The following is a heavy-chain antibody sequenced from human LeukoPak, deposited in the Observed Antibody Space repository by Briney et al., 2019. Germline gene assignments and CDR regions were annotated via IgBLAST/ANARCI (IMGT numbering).Heavy chain of an antibody. Sequence: SETLSLTXTVSGGSISSYYWSWIRQPPGKGLEWIGYIYYSGSTNYNPSLKSRVTISVDTSKNQFSLKLSSVTAADTAAYYCARVDTAILPYFDYWGQGTLVTVSS. V-gene: IGHV4-59*01. J-gene: IGHJ4*02. CDR1: GGSISSYY. D-gene: IGHD5-18*01. CDR2: IYYSGST. CDR3: ARVDTAILPYFDY.